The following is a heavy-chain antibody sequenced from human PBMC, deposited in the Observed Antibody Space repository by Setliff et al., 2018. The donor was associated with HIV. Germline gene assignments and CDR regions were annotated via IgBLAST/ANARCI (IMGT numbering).Heavy chain of an antibody. CDR2: VNHSGST. J-gene: IGHJ6*03. CDR1: GGSFSGYY. V-gene: IGHV4-34*01. CDR3: ARGRTYYDFWSGQDYYYYMDV. D-gene: IGHD3-3*01. Sequence: SETLFLTCAVYGGSFSGYYWSWIRQPPGKGLEWIGEVNHSGSTNYNPSLKSRVTISVDTSKNQFSLKLSSVTAADTAVYYCARGRTYYDFWSGQDYYYYMDVWGKGTTVTVSS.